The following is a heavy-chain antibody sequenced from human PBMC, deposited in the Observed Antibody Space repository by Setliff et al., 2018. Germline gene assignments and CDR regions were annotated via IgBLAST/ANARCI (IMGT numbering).Heavy chain of an antibody. V-gene: IGHV4-61*09. Sequence: SETLSLTCTVSGGSISSSSYYWGWIRQPAGKGLEWIGHIYTNGATDYNPSFKSRVTMSVDASQNQFSLKLSSVTAADTAKYYCARGPPVNFGVVTPGYFEYWGQGNPVTVSS. CDR3: ARGPPVNFGVVTPGYFEY. CDR1: GGSISSSSYY. J-gene: IGHJ4*02. CDR2: IYTNGAT. D-gene: IGHD3-3*01.